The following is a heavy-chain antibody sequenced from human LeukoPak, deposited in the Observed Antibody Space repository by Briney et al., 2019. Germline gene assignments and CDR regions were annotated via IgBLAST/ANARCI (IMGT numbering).Heavy chain of an antibody. Sequence: PGGSLRLSCAASGFTFSSYGMHWVRQAPGKGLEWVAVIWYDGSNKYYADSVKGRFTISRDNSKNTLYLQMNSLRAEDTAVYYCAKDSSARGFGTIDYWGQGTLVTVSS. J-gene: IGHJ4*02. CDR2: IWYDGSNK. V-gene: IGHV3-33*06. D-gene: IGHD1-1*01. CDR3: AKDSSARGFGTIDY. CDR1: GFTFSSYG.